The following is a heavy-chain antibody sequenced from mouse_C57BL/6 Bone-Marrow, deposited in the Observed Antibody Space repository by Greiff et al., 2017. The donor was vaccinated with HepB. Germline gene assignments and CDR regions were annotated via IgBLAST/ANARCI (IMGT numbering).Heavy chain of an antibody. CDR1: GYSITSGYY. Sequence: EVQRVESGPGLVKPSQSLSLTCSVTGYSITSGYYWNWIRQFPGTKLEWMGYISYDGSNNYNPSLKNRISITRDTSKNQFFLKLNSVTTEDTATYYWARGARGYYAMDYWGQGTSVTVSS. CDR3: ARGARGYYAMDY. CDR2: ISYDGSN. J-gene: IGHJ4*01. D-gene: IGHD3-1*01. V-gene: IGHV3-6*01.